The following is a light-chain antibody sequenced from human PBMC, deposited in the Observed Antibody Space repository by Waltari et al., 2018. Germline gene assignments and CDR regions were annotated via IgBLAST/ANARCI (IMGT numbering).Light chain of an antibody. Sequence: IVMTQSPATLSVSPGERATLSCRASQNVRSNLAWYQQKPGQAPRLLIYGASTRATDVPARFGGSGFGTEFTLTISSLQSEDFGTYYCQQFSSYRTGFTFGPGTTVDMK. CDR3: QQFSSYRTGFT. CDR2: GAS. CDR1: QNVRSN. J-gene: IGKJ3*01. V-gene: IGKV3-15*01.